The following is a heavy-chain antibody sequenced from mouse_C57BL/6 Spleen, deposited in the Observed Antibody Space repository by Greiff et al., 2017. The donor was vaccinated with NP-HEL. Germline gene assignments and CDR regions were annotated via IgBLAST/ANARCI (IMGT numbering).Heavy chain of an antibody. J-gene: IGHJ3*01. CDR1: GFTFSDYG. V-gene: IGHV5-17*01. CDR3: ARGENYCGSSPWFAY. Sequence: EVQGVESGGGLVKPGGSLKLSCAASGFTFSDYGMHWVRQAPEKGLEWVAYISSGSSTIYYADTVKGRFTISRDNAKNTLFLQMTSLRSEDTAMYYCARGENYCGSSPWFAYWGQGTLVTVAA. D-gene: IGHD1-1*01. CDR2: ISSGSSTI.